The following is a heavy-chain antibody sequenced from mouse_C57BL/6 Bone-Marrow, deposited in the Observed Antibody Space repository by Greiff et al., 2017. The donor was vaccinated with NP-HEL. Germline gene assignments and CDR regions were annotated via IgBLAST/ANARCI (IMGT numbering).Heavy chain of an antibody. D-gene: IGHD2-3*01. V-gene: IGHV1-81*01. Sequence: QVQLQQSGAELARPGASVKLSCKASGYTFTSYGISWVKQRTGQGLEWIGEIYPRSGNTYYNEKFKGKATLTADKSSSTAHMELRSLTSEDSAVYFCARSGLLRFAYWGQGTLVTVSA. CDR1: GYTFTSYG. CDR2: IYPRSGNT. CDR3: ARSGLLRFAY. J-gene: IGHJ3*01.